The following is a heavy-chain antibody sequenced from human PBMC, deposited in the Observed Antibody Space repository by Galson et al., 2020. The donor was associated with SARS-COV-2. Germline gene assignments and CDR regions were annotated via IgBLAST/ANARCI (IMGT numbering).Heavy chain of an antibody. Sequence: GGSLRLSCTASGFTFGDYAMSWVRQAPGKGLEWVGFIRSKAYGGTTEYAASVKGRFTISRDDSKSIAYLQMNSLKTEDTAVYYCTRDGILDDFWSALNWFDPWGQGTLVTVSS. J-gene: IGHJ5*02. V-gene: IGHV3-49*04. CDR1: GFTFGDYA. D-gene: IGHD3-3*01. CDR3: TRDGILDDFWSALNWFDP. CDR2: IRSKAYGGTT.